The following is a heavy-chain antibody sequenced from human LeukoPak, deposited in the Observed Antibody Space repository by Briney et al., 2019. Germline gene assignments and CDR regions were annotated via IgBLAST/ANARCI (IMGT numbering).Heavy chain of an antibody. V-gene: IGHV4-4*07. Sequence: SETLPLTCTVSGGSIGWDYWSWIRQSAGKGLEWIGRIYKSGSTNYNPSFRSRVTMSVDTSKNQVSLNVTSVTAADTAVYYCAREEYFQDSNGYSYYFHSWGQGSLVTVSS. CDR3: AREEYFQDSNGYSYYFHS. CDR2: IYKSGST. J-gene: IGHJ4*02. CDR1: GGSIGWDY. D-gene: IGHD3-22*01.